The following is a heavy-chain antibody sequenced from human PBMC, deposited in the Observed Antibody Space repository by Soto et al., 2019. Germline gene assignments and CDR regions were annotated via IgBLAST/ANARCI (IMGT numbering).Heavy chain of an antibody. CDR3: AREGCSSTSCYAGSYNWFDP. Sequence: GGSLRLSCAASGFTFSSYWMHWVRQAPGKGLVWVSRINSDGSSTSYADSVKGRFTISRDNAKNTLYLQMNSLRAEDTAVYYCAREGCSSTSCYAGSYNWFDPWGQGTLVTVSS. J-gene: IGHJ5*02. D-gene: IGHD2-2*01. V-gene: IGHV3-74*01. CDR1: GFTFSSYW. CDR2: INSDGSST.